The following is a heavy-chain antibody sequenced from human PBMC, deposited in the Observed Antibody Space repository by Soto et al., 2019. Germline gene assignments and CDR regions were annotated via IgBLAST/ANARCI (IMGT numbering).Heavy chain of an antibody. V-gene: IGHV3-23*01. CDR1: GFTFSSYA. D-gene: IGHD3-3*01. CDR3: AKDRRDYDFWSGYSADAFDI. CDR2: ISGSGGST. J-gene: IGHJ3*02. Sequence: GGSLRLSCASSGFTFSSYAMSWVRQAPGKGLEWVSAISGSGGSTYYADSVKGRFTISRGNSKNTLYLQMNSLRAEDTAVYYCAKDRRDYDFWSGYSADAFDIWGQGTMVTVSS.